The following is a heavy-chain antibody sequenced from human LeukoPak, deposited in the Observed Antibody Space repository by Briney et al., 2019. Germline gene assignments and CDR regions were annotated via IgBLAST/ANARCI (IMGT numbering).Heavy chain of an antibody. CDR2: IIPIFGTA. D-gene: IGHD4-23*01. CDR3: ASINDYGGNGEVG. J-gene: IGHJ4*02. Sequence: ASVKVSCKASGGTFSSYAISWVRQAPGQGLEWMGGIIPIFGTANYAQKFQGRVTITADESTSTAYMELSSLRSEDTAVYYCASINDYGGNGEVGWGQGTLVTVSS. CDR1: GGTFSSYA. V-gene: IGHV1-69*13.